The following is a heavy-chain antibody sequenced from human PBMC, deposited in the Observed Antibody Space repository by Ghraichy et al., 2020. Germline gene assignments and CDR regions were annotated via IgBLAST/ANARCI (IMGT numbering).Heavy chain of an antibody. CDR2: ISAYNGNT. V-gene: IGHV1-18*01. D-gene: IGHD3-16*02. CDR1: GYTFTSYG. Sequence: ASVKVSCKASGYTFTSYGISWVRQAPGQGLEWMGWISAYNGNTNYAQKLQGRVTMTTDTSTSTAYMELRSLRSDDTAVYYCARTPYDYVWGSYRSTPPPNDYWGQGTLVTVSS. CDR3: ARTPYDYVWGSYRSTPPPNDY. J-gene: IGHJ4*02.